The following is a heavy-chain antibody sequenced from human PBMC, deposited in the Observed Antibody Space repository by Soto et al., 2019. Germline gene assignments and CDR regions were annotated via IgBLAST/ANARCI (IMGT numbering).Heavy chain of an antibody. Sequence: SETLSLTCTVSGGSISSYYWSWIRQPPGKGLEWIGCIYYSGSTNYNPSLKSRVTISVDTSKNQFSLKLSSVTAADTAVYYCARGIRHYYGSGSRTLYYYYGMDVWGQGTTVTVSS. CDR2: IYYSGST. CDR3: ARGIRHYYGSGSRTLYYYYGMDV. J-gene: IGHJ6*02. CDR1: GGSISSYY. D-gene: IGHD3-10*01. V-gene: IGHV4-59*12.